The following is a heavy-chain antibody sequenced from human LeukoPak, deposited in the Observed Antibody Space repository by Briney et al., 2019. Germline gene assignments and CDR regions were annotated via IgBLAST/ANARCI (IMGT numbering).Heavy chain of an antibody. CDR3: ARVYEHSSSISRYRFDS. Sequence: PSETLSLTCADPGGSISSTKWWSWCRQPPGKGLEWIGEVDHSGSTKYNPALKSRVTISVDKSKNQFSLRLSSVTAADTAFYYCARVYEHSSSISRYRFDSWGQGTLVTVSS. J-gene: IGHJ4*02. V-gene: IGHV4-4*02. CDR1: GGSISSTKW. CDR2: VDHSGST. D-gene: IGHD2-2*01.